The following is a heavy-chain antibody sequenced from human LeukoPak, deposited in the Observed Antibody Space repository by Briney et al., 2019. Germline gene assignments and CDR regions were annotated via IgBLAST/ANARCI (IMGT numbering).Heavy chain of an antibody. V-gene: IGHV3-33*01. D-gene: IGHD4-23*01. Sequence: GRSLRLSCAASGFTFSSYGMHWVRQAPGEGLEWVAVIWYDGSNKYYADSVKGRFTISRDNSKNTLYLQMNSLRAEDTAVYYCARERSTVAPPHPFDYWGQGTLVTVSS. CDR1: GFTFSSYG. J-gene: IGHJ4*02. CDR3: ARERSTVAPPHPFDY. CDR2: IWYDGSNK.